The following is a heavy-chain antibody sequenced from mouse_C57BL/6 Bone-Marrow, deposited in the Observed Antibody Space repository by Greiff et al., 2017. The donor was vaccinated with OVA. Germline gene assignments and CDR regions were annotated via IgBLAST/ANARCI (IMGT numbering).Heavy chain of an antibody. Sequence: QVQLQQSGPELVKPGASVKISCKASGYAFSSSWMNWVKQRPGKGLEWIGRIYPGDGDTNYNGKFKGKATLTADKSSSTAYMQLSSLTSEDSAVYFCARSSGINAGLADHYYAMDDWGQGTSVTVSS. D-gene: IGHD1-1*01. J-gene: IGHJ4*01. CDR3: ARSSGINAGLADHYYAMDD. V-gene: IGHV1-82*01. CDR1: GYAFSSSW. CDR2: IYPGDGDT.